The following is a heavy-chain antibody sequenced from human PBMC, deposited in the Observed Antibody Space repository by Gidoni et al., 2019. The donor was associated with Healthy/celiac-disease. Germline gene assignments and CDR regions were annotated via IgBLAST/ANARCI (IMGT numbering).Heavy chain of an antibody. CDR2: IYYSGST. D-gene: IGHD3-10*01. V-gene: IGHV4-39*07. J-gene: IGHJ3*02. CDR1: GGSISSSSYY. CDR3: AAPGSGSYTDAFDI. Sequence: QLQLQESGPGLVKPSETLSLTCTVSGGSISSSSYYGGWIRQPPGKGLEWIGSIYYSGSTYYNPSLKSRVTISVDTSKNQFSLKLSSLTAADTAVYYWAAPGSGSYTDAFDIWGQGTMVTVSS.